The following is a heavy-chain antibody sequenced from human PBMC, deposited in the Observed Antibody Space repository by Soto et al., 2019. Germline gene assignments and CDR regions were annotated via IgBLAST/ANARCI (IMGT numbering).Heavy chain of an antibody. Sequence: QVQLLQSGAEVKKPGASVKVSCKASGYTFTNYGITWVRQAPGQGLEWMGWISAYNGDTHYTQRLQGRGTMTTDTSTSTAYMELRGLRSDDTAVYYCARVRQRVGYFYYYMDVWGKGTTVTVSS. CDR2: ISAYNGDT. V-gene: IGHV1-18*01. D-gene: IGHD6-6*01. CDR1: GYTFTNYG. J-gene: IGHJ6*03. CDR3: ARVRQRVGYFYYYMDV.